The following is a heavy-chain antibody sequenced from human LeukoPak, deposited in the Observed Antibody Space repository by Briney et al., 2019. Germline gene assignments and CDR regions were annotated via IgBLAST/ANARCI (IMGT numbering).Heavy chain of an antibody. D-gene: IGHD3-3*01. CDR3: TTGYDFWSGYPPW. CDR1: GFTFSDAW. J-gene: IGHJ4*02. Sequence: PGGSLRLSCAVSGFTFSDAWMGWVRQAPGKGLEWVGRIKSETDGGTIDYAAPVKGRFTISRDDSKKTLYLQMNSLKTEDTAVYYCTTGYDFWSGYPPWWGQGTLVTVSS. V-gene: IGHV3-15*01. CDR2: IKSETDGGTI.